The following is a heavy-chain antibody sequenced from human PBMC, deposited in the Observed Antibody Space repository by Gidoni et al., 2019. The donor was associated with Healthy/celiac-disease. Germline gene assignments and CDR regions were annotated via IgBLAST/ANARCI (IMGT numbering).Heavy chain of an antibody. J-gene: IGHJ4*02. CDR1: GFTFSSYS. V-gene: IGHV3-48*04. CDR2: ISSSSSTI. Sequence: EVQLVESGGGLVQPGGSLRLSCAASGFTFSSYSMNWVRQAPGKGLEWVSYISSSSSTIYYADSVKGRFTISRDNAKNSLYLQMNSLRAEDTAVYYCARGSSSGYYYWGQGTLVTVSS. CDR3: ARGSSSGYYY. D-gene: IGHD3-22*01.